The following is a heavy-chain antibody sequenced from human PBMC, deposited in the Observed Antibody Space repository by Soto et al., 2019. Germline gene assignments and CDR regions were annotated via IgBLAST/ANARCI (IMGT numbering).Heavy chain of an antibody. J-gene: IGHJ5*02. CDR2: IWYDGSNK. D-gene: IGHD1-26*01. V-gene: IGHV3-33*01. CDR1: GCTFSSYG. CDR3: ARVATGSYNWFDP. Sequence: GGSLRLSWAASGCTFSSYGMHWISKAPGKGLEWVAVIWYDGSNKYYADSVKGRFTISRDNAKNTLYLQMNSLRADDTAVYYCARVATGSYNWFDPWGQGTLVTVSS.